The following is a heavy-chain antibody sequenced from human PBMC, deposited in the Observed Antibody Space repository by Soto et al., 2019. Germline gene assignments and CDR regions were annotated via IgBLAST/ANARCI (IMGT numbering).Heavy chain of an antibody. CDR2: IYYSGST. D-gene: IGHD5-12*01. J-gene: IGHJ4*02. V-gene: IGHV4-30-4*01. CDR3: ARVTIIRDIVSDGVADY. Sequence: QVQLQESGPGLVKPSQTLSLTCTVSGGSISSGDYYWSWIRQPPGKGLEWIGYIYYSGSTYYNPSLKSRVTISVDTSKNQFSLKLSSVTAADTAVYYCARVTIIRDIVSDGVADYWGQGTLVTVSS. CDR1: GGSISSGDYY.